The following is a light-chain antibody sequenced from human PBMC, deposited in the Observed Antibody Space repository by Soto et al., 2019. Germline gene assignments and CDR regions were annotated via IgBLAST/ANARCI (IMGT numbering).Light chain of an antibody. V-gene: IGKV3-20*01. J-gene: IGKJ2*01. Sequence: EIVLTQSPGTLSLSPGERATLSCRASQNLTSSYLAWYQQKPGQAPRLLIYGASSRATVIPDRFSGSGSGTDFTLTISRLEPEDFAVYYCHQYESSPPSYTFGHGTKLEIK. CDR3: HQYESSPPSYT. CDR1: QNLTSSY. CDR2: GAS.